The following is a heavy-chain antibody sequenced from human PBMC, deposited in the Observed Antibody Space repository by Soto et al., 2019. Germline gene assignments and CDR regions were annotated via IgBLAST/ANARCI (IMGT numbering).Heavy chain of an antibody. V-gene: IGHV3-53*01. Sequence: EVQVVESGGGLIQPGGSLRLSCVVSGFTVSSANYMSWVRQAPGKGLEWVSVIYSGGTTFYADSVKGRFTISRDNSKNTLELQMNRLRAEDPAVYYFQGYGYWGQGTLVTVSS. CDR1: GFTVSSANY. CDR3: QGYGY. D-gene: IGHD5-12*01. J-gene: IGHJ4*02. CDR2: IYSGGTT.